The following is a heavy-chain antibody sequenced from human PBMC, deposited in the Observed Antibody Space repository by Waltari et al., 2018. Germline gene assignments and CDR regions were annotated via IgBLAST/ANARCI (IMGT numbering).Heavy chain of an antibody. Sequence: QVQLQQWGAGLLKPSETLSLTCAVSGGSFSGYYWSWIRQPPGKGLEWIGEINHSGSTNYNPSLKSRVTISVDTSKNQFSLKLSSVTAADTAVYYCARGRGSGWYYYYYGMDVWGQGTTVTVSS. D-gene: IGHD6-19*01. J-gene: IGHJ6*02. CDR1: GGSFSGYY. V-gene: IGHV4-34*01. CDR2: INHSGST. CDR3: ARGRGSGWYYYYYGMDV.